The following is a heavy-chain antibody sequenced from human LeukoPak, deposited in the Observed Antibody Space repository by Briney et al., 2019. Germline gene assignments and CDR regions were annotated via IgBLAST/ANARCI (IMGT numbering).Heavy chain of an antibody. CDR3: AKGSGVWGSYRGIDY. D-gene: IGHD3-16*02. CDR2: IWYDGSNK. J-gene: IGHJ4*02. CDR1: GLTFSSYG. Sequence: GGSLRLSCAASGLTFSSYGMHWVRQAPGKGLEWVAVIWYDGSNKYYADSVKGRFTISRDNSKNTLYLQMNSLRAEDTAVYYCAKGSGVWGSYRGIDYWGQGTLVTVSS. V-gene: IGHV3-33*06.